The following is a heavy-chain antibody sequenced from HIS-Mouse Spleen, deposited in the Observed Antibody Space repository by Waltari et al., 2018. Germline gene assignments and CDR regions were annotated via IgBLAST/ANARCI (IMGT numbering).Heavy chain of an antibody. Sequence: EVQLVESGGGLIQPGGSLRLSCAASGFTVSSNYMSWVRQAPGKGLGVVSVIYGGGSKYYADSVKGRVTISRENSKNTLYLQMNSLRAEDTAVYYCARDTVIAARSYGMDVWGQGTTVTVSS. CDR2: IYGGGSK. J-gene: IGHJ6*02. D-gene: IGHD6-6*01. CDR1: GFTVSSNY. V-gene: IGHV3-53*01. CDR3: ARDTVIAARSYGMDV.